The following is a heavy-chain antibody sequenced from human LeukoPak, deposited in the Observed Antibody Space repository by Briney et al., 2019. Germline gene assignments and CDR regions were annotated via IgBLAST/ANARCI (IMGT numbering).Heavy chain of an antibody. V-gene: IGHV1-18*01. Sequence: GASVKVSCKASGYTFTSYGISWVRQAPGQGLEWMGWISAYNGNTNYAQKLQGRVTMTTDTSTSTAYMELRSLRSDDTAVYYCARVVTTVTSYYYYYYYMDVWGKGTTVTVSS. D-gene: IGHD4-17*01. CDR1: GYTFTSYG. CDR2: ISAYNGNT. CDR3: ARVVTTVTSYYYYYYYMDV. J-gene: IGHJ6*03.